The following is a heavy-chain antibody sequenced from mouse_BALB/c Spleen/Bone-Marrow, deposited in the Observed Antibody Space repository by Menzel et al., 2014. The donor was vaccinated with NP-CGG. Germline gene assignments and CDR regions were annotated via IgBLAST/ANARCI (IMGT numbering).Heavy chain of an antibody. V-gene: IGHV5-12-2*01. CDR2: ISNGGGST. CDR1: GFTFSSYT. J-gene: IGHJ2*01. Sequence: EVKLMESGGGLVQPGGSLKLSCAASGFTFSSYTMSWVRQTPEKRLEWVAYISNGGGSTYYPDTVKGRFTISRDNAKNXLYLQMSSLKSEDTAMYYCARGGYYFDYWGQGTTLTVSS. CDR3: ARGGYYFDY.